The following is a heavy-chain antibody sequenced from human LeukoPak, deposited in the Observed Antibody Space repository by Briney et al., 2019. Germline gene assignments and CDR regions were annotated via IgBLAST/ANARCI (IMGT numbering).Heavy chain of an antibody. CDR2: IYPGDSDT. J-gene: IGHJ5*02. Sequence: GESLKISCKGSGYSSTSYWIGWVRQMPGKGLEWMGIIYPGDSDTRYSPSFQGQVTISADKSISTAYLQWSSLKASDTAMYYCARQTGNGYFDEEPFDPWGQGTLVTVSS. CDR1: GYSSTSYW. D-gene: IGHD5-24*01. CDR3: ARQTGNGYFDEEPFDP. V-gene: IGHV5-51*01.